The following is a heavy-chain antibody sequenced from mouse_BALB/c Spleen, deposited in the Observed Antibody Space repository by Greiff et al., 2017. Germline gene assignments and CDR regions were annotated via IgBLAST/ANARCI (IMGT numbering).Heavy chain of an antibody. CDR2: ILPGSGST. V-gene: IGHV1-9*01. Sequence: VKVVESGAELMKPGASVKISCKATGYTFSSYWIEWVKQRPGHGLEWIGEILPGSGSTNYNEKFKGKATFTADTSSNTAYMQLSSLTSEDSAVYYCARSTYGYAMDYWGQGTSVTVSS. D-gene: IGHD1-1*01. J-gene: IGHJ4*01. CDR3: ARSTYGYAMDY. CDR1: GYTFSSYW.